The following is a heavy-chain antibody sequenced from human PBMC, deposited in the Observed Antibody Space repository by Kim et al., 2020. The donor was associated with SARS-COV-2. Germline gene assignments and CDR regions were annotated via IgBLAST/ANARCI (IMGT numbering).Heavy chain of an antibody. CDR1: GYTFTSYY. J-gene: IGHJ6*02. D-gene: IGHD3-22*01. CDR3: ARDLPNYYDCSGYPYYFYGRDV. CDR2: INPSGGST. Sequence: ASVKVSCKASGYTFTSYYMHWVRQAPGQGLEWMGIINPSGGSTSYAQKFQGRVTMTRDTSTSTVYMELSSLRSEDTAVYYCARDLPNYYDCSGYPYYFYGRDVWGRGTTVTVSS. V-gene: IGHV1-46*01.